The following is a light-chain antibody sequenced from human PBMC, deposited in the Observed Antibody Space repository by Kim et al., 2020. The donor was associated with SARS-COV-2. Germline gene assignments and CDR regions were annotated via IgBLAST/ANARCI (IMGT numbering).Light chain of an antibody. CDR2: GKN. J-gene: IGLJ2*01. Sequence: SSELTQDPAVSVALGQTVRITCQGDSLRSYYASWYQQRPGQAPVLVIYGKNNRPSGIPDRFSGSSSGNTASLTLPGAQAEDEADYYCTSRASSGVVFGGG. V-gene: IGLV3-19*01. CDR1: SLRSYY. CDR3: TSRASSGVV.